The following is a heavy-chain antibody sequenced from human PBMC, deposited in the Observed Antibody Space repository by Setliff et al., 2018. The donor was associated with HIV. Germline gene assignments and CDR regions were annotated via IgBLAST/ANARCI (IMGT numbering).Heavy chain of an antibody. CDR3: ARVAHSSSYHYYGMDV. CDR2: ISAYNGNT. Sequence: ASVKVSCKASGYTFSDYDVAWVRQAPGQGLEWMGWISAYNGNTDYAQKFQGRVTMTTSYMELSSLRFEDTAVYFCARVAHSSSYHYYGMDVWGQGTTVTVSS. V-gene: IGHV1-18*01. J-gene: IGHJ6*02. CDR1: GYTFSDYD. D-gene: IGHD6-19*01.